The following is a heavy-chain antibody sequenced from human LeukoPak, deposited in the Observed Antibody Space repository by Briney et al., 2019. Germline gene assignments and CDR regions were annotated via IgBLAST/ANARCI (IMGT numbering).Heavy chain of an antibody. J-gene: IGHJ3*02. D-gene: IGHD1-26*01. V-gene: IGHV4-4*07. Sequence: SETLSLTCTVSGGSISSYYWSWIRQPAGKGLEWIGRIYTSGSTNYNPSLKSRVTISIDTSSNQFSLNLTSVTAADTAMYYCAKVGYIVGASGAFNIWGQGTMVTVSS. CDR3: AKVGYIVGASGAFNI. CDR2: IYTSGST. CDR1: GGSISSYY.